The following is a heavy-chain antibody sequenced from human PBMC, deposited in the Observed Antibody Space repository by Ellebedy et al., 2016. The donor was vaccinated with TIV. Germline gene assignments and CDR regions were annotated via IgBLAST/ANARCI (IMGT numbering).Heavy chain of an antibody. J-gene: IGHJ6*04. CDR3: ARGSGIAAAAPYGMDV. CDR1: GGSFSGYY. D-gene: IGHD6-13*01. CDR2: INHSGST. Sequence: MPSETLSLTCAVYGGSFSGYYWSWIPQPPGKGLEWIGEINHSGSTNYNPSLKSRVTISVDTSKNQFSMKLSSVPAADTAVYYCARGSGIAAAAPYGMDVWGKGTTVTVSS. V-gene: IGHV4-34*01.